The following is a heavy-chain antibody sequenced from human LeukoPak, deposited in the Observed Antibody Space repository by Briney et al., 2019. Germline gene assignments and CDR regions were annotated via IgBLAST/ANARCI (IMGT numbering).Heavy chain of an antibody. Sequence: SETLSLTCAVYGGSFSGYYWSWIRQPPGKGLEWIGEINHSGSTNYNPSLKSRVTISVDTSENQFSPKLSSVTAADTAVYYCARDLSPHWNYDWFDPWGQGTLVTVSS. V-gene: IGHV4-34*01. D-gene: IGHD1-7*01. J-gene: IGHJ5*02. CDR3: ARDLSPHWNYDWFDP. CDR2: INHSGST. CDR1: GGSFSGYY.